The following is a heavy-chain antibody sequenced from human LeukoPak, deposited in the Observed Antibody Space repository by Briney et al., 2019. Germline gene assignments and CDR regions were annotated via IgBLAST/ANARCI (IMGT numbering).Heavy chain of an antibody. CDR3: ARVGAVAAIPYYYYYMDV. V-gene: IGHV4-4*07. J-gene: IGHJ6*03. D-gene: IGHD6-19*01. CDR2: IYTSGST. CDR1: GGSISSYY. Sequence: PSETLSLTCTVSGGSISSYYWSWIRQPAGKGLEWIGRIYTSGSTNYNPSLKSRVTMSVDTYKNQFSLKLSSVTAADTAVYYCARVGAVAAIPYYYYYMDVWGKGTTVTVSS.